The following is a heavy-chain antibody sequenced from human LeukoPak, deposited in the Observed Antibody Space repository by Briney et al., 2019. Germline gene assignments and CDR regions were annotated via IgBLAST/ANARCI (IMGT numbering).Heavy chain of an antibody. CDR2: IYPGASDT. CDR3: ARQRRSGYSVDY. Sequence: VESLKISCKGSGYSFTSYWIGWVRQMPGKGLEWVGIIYPGASDTRYSPAFQGQVTISADKSISTAYLQWSSLKASDTAMYYCARQRRSGYSVDYWGQGTLVTVSS. V-gene: IGHV5-51*01. CDR1: GYSFTSYW. J-gene: IGHJ4*02. D-gene: IGHD3-22*01.